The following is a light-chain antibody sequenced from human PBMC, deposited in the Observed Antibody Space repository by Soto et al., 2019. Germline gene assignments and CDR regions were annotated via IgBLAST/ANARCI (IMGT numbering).Light chain of an antibody. J-gene: IGLJ1*01. Sequence: QSVLTQPPSASASLGASVTLTCTLSSGYSNYKVDWYQQRPGKGPRFVMRVGTGGMVGSKGDGIPDRFSVLGSGLNRYLTINNIQEEDESDYYCGADHGGGSNFVYVFGTGTKLTVL. CDR3: GADHGGGSNFVYV. CDR1: SGYSNYK. V-gene: IGLV9-49*01. CDR2: VGTGGMVG.